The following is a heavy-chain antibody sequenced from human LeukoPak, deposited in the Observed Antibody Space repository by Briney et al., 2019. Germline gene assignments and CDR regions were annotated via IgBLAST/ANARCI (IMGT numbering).Heavy chain of an antibody. V-gene: IGHV1-2*06. CDR1: GYTFTGYY. CDR3: ARGGVDFWSGYSYYYYYMGV. Sequence: ASVKVSCKASGYTFTGYYMHWVRQAPGQGLEWMGRINPNSGGTNYAQKFQGRVTMTRDTSISTAYMELSRLRSDDTAVYYCARGGVDFWSGYSYYYYYMGVWGKGTTVTVSS. CDR2: INPNSGGT. D-gene: IGHD3-3*01. J-gene: IGHJ6*03.